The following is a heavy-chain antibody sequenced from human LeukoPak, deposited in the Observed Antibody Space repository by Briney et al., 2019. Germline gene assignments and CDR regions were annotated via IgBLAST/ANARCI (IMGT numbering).Heavy chain of an antibody. J-gene: IGHJ3*02. CDR3: ASLSIVGYHDAFDI. D-gene: IGHD1-26*01. Sequence: GGSLRLSCAASGFTFSSYWMSWVRQAPGKGLEWVANIKQDGSEKYYVDSVKGRFTISRDNAKNSLYLQMNSLRAEDTAVYYCASLSIVGYHDAFDIWGQGTMVTVSS. CDR2: IKQDGSEK. V-gene: IGHV3-7*01. CDR1: GFTFSSYW.